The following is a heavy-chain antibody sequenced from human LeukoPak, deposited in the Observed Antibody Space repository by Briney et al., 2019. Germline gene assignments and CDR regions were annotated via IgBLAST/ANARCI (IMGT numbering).Heavy chain of an antibody. J-gene: IGHJ6*03. CDR3: ARSCSSTSCHTYYYYYMDV. Sequence: ASVKVSCKASGYTFTSYDINWVRQAPGQGLEWMGWMNPNSGNTGYAQKFQGRVTMTRNTSISTAYMELSSLRSEDTAVYYCARSCSSTSCHTYYYYYMDVWGKGTTVTVSS. CDR1: GYTFTSYD. V-gene: IGHV1-8*01. CDR2: MNPNSGNT. D-gene: IGHD2-2*01.